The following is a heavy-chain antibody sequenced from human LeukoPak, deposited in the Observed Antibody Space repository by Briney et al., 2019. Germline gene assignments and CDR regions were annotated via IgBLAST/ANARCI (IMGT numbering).Heavy chain of an antibody. CDR2: INSDGSST. Sequence: VGSLRLSCAASGFTFSSYWMHWVRQAPGKGLVWVSRINSDGSSTSYADSVKGRFTISRDNAKNTLYLQMNSLRAEDTAVYYCAREIFGVVPIGYWGQGTLVTVSS. D-gene: IGHD3-3*01. CDR1: GFTFSSYW. CDR3: AREIFGVVPIGY. V-gene: IGHV3-74*01. J-gene: IGHJ4*02.